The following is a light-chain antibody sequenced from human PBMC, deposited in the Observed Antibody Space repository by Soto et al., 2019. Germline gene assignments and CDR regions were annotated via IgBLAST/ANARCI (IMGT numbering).Light chain of an antibody. CDR1: QSVGSNY. CDR2: GAS. J-gene: IGKJ2*01. CDR3: QHYGSSPYT. V-gene: IGKV3-20*01. Sequence: EIVLTQSPGTLSLSPGERATLYCRASQSVGSNYLAWYQQKPGQAPRVLIYGASSRATGIPDRFSGSGSGADFTLTISRLEPEDFAVYFCQHYGSSPYTFGQGTKLEIK.